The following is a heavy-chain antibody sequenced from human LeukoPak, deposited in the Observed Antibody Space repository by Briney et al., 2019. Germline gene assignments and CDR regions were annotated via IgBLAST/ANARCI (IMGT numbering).Heavy chain of an antibody. J-gene: IGHJ4*02. V-gene: IGHV4-39*07. D-gene: IGHD5-18*01. Sequence: SETLSLTCTVSGGSISSSSYYWGWIRQPPGKGLEWIGSIYYSGSTYYNPSLKSRVTISVDTSKNQFSLKLSSVTAADTAVYYCARAEYSYGYSGYWGQGTLVTVSS. CDR2: IYYSGST. CDR3: ARAEYSYGYSGY. CDR1: GGSISSSSYY.